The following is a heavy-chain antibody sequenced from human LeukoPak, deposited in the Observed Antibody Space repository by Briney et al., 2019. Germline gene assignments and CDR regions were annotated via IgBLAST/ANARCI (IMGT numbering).Heavy chain of an antibody. J-gene: IGHJ4*02. CDR1: KFNFA. D-gene: IGHD6-6*01. Sequence: GGSLRLSCAASKFNFAMSWVRQTADKRLEWVSAISGSGDATFYTDSVKGRFTISRDDSKNTLYLQMNNLRVEDTAVYYCAKGHFASSSFFDYWGQGTLVTVSS. V-gene: IGHV3-23*01. CDR3: AKGHFASSSFFDY. CDR2: ISGSGDAT.